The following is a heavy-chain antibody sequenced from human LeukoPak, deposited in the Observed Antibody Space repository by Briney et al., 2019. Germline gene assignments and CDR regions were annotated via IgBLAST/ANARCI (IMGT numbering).Heavy chain of an antibody. CDR1: GFTFSSYG. D-gene: IGHD4-17*01. CDR3: AKAPTVTTVYFQH. J-gene: IGHJ1*01. Sequence: GRSLRLSCAASGFTFSSYGMHWVRQAPGKGLEWVAVIWYDGSNKYYADSVKGRFTISRDNSKNTLYLQMNSLRAADTAVYYCAKAPTVTTVYFQHWGQGTLVTVSS. CDR2: IWYDGSNK. V-gene: IGHV3-33*06.